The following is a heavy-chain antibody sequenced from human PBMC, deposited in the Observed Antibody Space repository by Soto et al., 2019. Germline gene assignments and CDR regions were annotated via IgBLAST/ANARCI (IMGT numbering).Heavy chain of an antibody. CDR3: TRGPRADSAATVAH. D-gene: IGHD2-2*01. CDR1: GFTFSTYW. CDR2: ISGDGVVT. Sequence: DVHLVESGGDMVQPGESLRLSCVVSGFTFSTYWMHWVRQVPGQSPFWVSRISGDGVVTTYADSVRGRFTISRDNAKNTLYLHMDNLRAEDTAIYYCTRGPRADSAATVAHWGQVTRSPSPQ. V-gene: IGHV3-74*01. J-gene: IGHJ4*02.